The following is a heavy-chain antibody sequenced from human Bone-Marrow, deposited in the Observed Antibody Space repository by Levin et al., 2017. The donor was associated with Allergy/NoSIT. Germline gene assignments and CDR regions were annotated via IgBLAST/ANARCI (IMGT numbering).Heavy chain of an antibody. Sequence: GESLKISCKASGYTFTSYAMHWVRQAPGQRLEWMGWINAGNGNTKYSQKFQGRVTITRDTSASTAYMELSSLRSEDTAVYYCARDRGGWYDYWGQGTLVTVSS. CDR2: INAGNGNT. D-gene: IGHD6-19*01. J-gene: IGHJ4*02. V-gene: IGHV1-3*01. CDR1: GYTFTSYA. CDR3: ARDRGGWYDY.